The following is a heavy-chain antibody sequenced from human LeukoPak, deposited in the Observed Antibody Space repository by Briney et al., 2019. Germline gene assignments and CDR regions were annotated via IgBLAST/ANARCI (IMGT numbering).Heavy chain of an antibody. Sequence: GGSLRLSRAASGFTFSSYGMNWVRQAPGKGLEWVSYISSSSSTIYYADSVKGRFTISRDNAKNSLYLQMNSLRAEDTAVYYCARENTMVRGVLITNFDYWGQGTLVTVSS. D-gene: IGHD3-10*01. CDR1: GFTFSSYG. CDR2: ISSSSSTI. J-gene: IGHJ4*02. V-gene: IGHV3-48*04. CDR3: ARENTMVRGVLITNFDY.